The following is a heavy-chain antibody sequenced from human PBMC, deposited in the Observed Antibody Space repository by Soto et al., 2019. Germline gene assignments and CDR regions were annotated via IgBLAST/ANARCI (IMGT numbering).Heavy chain of an antibody. J-gene: IGHJ3*02. CDR1: GYTLTELS. Sequence: ASVKVSCKVSGYTLTELSMHWVRQAPGKGLEWMGGFDPEDGETIYAQKIQGRDTMTEDTSTDTTNMEQSNLRSEDTAVYYCATFSGSYHDFAFDIWGQGTMVTVSS. CDR3: ATFSGSYHDFAFDI. V-gene: IGHV1-24*01. CDR2: FDPEDGET. D-gene: IGHD1-26*01.